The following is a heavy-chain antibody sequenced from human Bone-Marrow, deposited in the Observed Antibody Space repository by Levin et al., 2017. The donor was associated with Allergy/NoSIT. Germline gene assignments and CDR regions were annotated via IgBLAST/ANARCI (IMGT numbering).Heavy chain of an antibody. Sequence: SETLSLTCTVSGDSIRASYWSWIRQSPGKGLEWIGYMHYTGGTNYNPSLKSRVTISMDTSKNQFSLKLSAVPAADTAIYYSARDGGRSRFGYWGQGTLVTVSS. D-gene: IGHD6-13*01. J-gene: IGHJ4*02. CDR2: MHYTGGT. V-gene: IGHV4-59*01. CDR1: GDSIRASY. CDR3: ARDGGRSRFGY.